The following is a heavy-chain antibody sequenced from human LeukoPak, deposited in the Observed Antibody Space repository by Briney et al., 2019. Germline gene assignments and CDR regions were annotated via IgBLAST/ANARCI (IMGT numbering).Heavy chain of an antibody. CDR1: GFTFSSFG. D-gene: IGHD6-6*01. Sequence: GRSLRLSCAASGFTFSSFGMHWVRQAPGKGLEWVAFISHHGSNKYYADSVKGRFTISRDNSKNTLYLQMNSLRAEDTAVYYCAKDQSIASMDVWGQGTTVTVSS. J-gene: IGHJ6*02. V-gene: IGHV3-30*18. CDR3: AKDQSIASMDV. CDR2: ISHHGSNK.